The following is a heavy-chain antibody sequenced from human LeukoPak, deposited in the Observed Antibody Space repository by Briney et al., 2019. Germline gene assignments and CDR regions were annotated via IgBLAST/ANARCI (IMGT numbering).Heavy chain of an antibody. D-gene: IGHD6-13*01. CDR1: GFTFSNYW. J-gene: IGHJ4*02. Sequence: AGGSLRLSCAASGFTFSNYWMSCVRQAPGKGLEWVANIDQDGSEIYHVDSVKGRFTISRDNAKNSLYLQMNSLRAEDTAVYYCARVAAAGFDCWGQGTLVTVSS. CDR2: IDQDGSEI. V-gene: IGHV3-7*04. CDR3: ARVAAAGFDC.